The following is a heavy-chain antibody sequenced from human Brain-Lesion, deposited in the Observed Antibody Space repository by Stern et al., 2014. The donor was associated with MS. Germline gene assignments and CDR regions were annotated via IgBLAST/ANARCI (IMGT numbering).Heavy chain of an antibody. V-gene: IGHV3-48*02. CDR2: ITVGSGAT. D-gene: IGHD5-12*01. Sequence: VQLVQSGGGLVQPGGSLRLSCVASGFTLSGYNMNWVRQAPGKGLEWVSYITVGSGATYYADSVKGRFTITSDDAKNSLYLQMNSLIDEEAALYYCAADRYRSFDFSDWGQGTLVTVSS. J-gene: IGHJ4*02. CDR3: AADRYRSFDFSD. CDR1: GFTLSGYN.